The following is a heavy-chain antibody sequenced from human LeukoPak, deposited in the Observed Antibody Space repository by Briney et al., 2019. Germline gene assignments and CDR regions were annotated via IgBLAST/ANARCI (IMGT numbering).Heavy chain of an antibody. CDR2: ISGSGGST. D-gene: IGHD6-13*01. CDR1: GFTFSSYA. J-gene: IGHJ4*02. Sequence: GASLRLSCAASGFTFSSYAMTWVRQAPGKGLEWVSAISGSGGSTYYADSVKGRFTISRDNSKNTLYLQMSSLRAEDTAIYYCAKDTQAGYSSSWANWGQGTLVTVTS. V-gene: IGHV3-23*01. CDR3: AKDTQAGYSSSWAN.